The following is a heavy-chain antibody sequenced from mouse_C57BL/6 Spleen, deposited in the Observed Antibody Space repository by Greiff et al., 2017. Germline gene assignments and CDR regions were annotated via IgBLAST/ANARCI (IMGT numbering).Heavy chain of an antibody. CDR1: GYAFSSSW. CDR2: IYPGDGDT. D-gene: IGHD2-5*01. J-gene: IGHJ2*01. CDR3: ARRRVYSNFSFDY. V-gene: IGHV1-82*01. Sequence: VQLVESGPELVKPGASVKISCKASGYAFSSSWMNWVKQRPGKGLEWIGRIYPGDGDTNYNGKFKGKATLTADKSSSTAYMQLSSLTSEDSAVYFCARRRVYSNFSFDYWGQGTTLTVSS.